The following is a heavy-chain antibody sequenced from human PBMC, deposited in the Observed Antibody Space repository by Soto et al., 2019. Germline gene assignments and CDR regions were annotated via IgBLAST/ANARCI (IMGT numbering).Heavy chain of an antibody. D-gene: IGHD6-19*01. CDR3: PSDWGSSGWHN. Sequence: KPSETLSLTCTASGHSLSSGGYCWSCLRQHPGKGREWVGYIYFTGSTLYNPSLKSRLAMSLDTSKNQFSLRLTSVTAADTAVYFCPSDWGSSGWHNWGRGTLVTVSS. CDR1: GHSLSSGGYC. V-gene: IGHV4-31*03. CDR2: IYFTGST. J-gene: IGHJ4*02.